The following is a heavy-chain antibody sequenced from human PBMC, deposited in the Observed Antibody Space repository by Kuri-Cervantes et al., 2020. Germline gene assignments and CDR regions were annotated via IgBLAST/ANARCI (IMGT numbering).Heavy chain of an antibody. V-gene: IGHV3-11*01. J-gene: IGHJ4*02. Sequence: GESLKISCAASGFTFSDYYINWIRQAPGRGLEWVSYISSSGTTIFYADSVKGRFTISRDNAKNSLYLQMNSLRAEDTAVYYCAKEVAAARNYWGQGTLVTVSS. CDR3: AKEVAAARNY. D-gene: IGHD6-13*01. CDR1: GFTFSDYY. CDR2: ISSSGTTI.